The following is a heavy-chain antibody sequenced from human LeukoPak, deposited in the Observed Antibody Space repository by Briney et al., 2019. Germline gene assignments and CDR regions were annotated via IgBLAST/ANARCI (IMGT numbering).Heavy chain of an antibody. D-gene: IGHD2-2*01. CDR2: INHSGST. Sequence: SETLSLTCAVYGGSFSGYYWSWIRQPPGKGLEWIGEINHSGSTNYNPSLMSRVTISVDTSKNQFYLNLSPVTAADTALYYCARGMNRMPAQDIVVVPAAWLYCWGQGTLVTVSS. V-gene: IGHV4-34*01. CDR1: GGSFSGYY. J-gene: IGHJ4*02. CDR3: ARGMNRMPAQDIVVVPAAWLYC.